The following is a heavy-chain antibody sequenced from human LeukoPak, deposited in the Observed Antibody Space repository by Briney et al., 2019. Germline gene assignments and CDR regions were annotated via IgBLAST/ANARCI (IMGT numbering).Heavy chain of an antibody. D-gene: IGHD3-10*01. V-gene: IGHV1-2*02. CDR3: ARTMVRGVLGPYYFDY. CDR2: INPNSGGT. J-gene: IGHJ4*02. Sequence: GASVKVSCKASGYTFTDYYIHWVRQAPGQGLEWMGWINPNSGGTNYAQKFQGRVTMTRDTSISTAYMELSRLRSDDTAVYYCARTMVRGVLGPYYFDYWGQGTLVTVSS. CDR1: GYTFTDYY.